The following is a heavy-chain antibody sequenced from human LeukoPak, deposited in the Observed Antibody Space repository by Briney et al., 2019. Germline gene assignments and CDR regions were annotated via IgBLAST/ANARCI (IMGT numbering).Heavy chain of an antibody. CDR3: ARLWEIYYGSGNYFYFDS. Sequence: SETLSLTCTVSGGSISSYYWSWIRQPAGKGLEWIGRIYASGSTNYNPSLKSRVTMSVDASKNQFSLKLSSVTAADTAVYYCARLWEIYYGSGNYFYFDSWGQGTLVTVSS. CDR1: GGSISSYY. J-gene: IGHJ4*02. D-gene: IGHD3-10*01. V-gene: IGHV4-4*07. CDR2: IYASGST.